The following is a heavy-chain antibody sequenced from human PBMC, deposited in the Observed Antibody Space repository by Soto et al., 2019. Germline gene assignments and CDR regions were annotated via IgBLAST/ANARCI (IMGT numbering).Heavy chain of an antibody. CDR3: ARGGVRASTGFQH. CDR2: ISNSGST. D-gene: IGHD3-3*01. Sequence: SETLSLTCTVSGGSISSFHWSWIRQPPGKGLEWIGFISNSGSTNYNPSLKSRVTISLDTSKNQFSLKLSSVSAADTAVYYCARGGVRASTGFQHWGQGTLVTVSS. V-gene: IGHV4-59*01. J-gene: IGHJ1*01. CDR1: GGSISSFH.